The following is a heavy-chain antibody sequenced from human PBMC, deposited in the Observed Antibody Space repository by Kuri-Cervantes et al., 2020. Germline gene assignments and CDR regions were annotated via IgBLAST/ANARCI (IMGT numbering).Heavy chain of an antibody. J-gene: IGHJ3*02. CDR1: GGSISSGGYY. Sequence: SETLSLTCTVSGGSISSGGYYWSWIRQHPGKGLEWIGYIYHSGSTYYNPSLKSRVTISVDTSKNQFSLKLSSVTAADTAVYYCARDLGGAFDIWGQGTMVTVSS. D-gene: IGHD2-15*01. V-gene: IGHV4-30-4*08. CDR3: ARDLGGAFDI. CDR2: IYHSGST.